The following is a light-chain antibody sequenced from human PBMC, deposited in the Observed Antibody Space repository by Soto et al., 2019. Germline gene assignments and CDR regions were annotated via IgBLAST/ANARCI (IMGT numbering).Light chain of an antibody. Sequence: QSVLTQPASVSGSPGQSITISCTGTSSDVGAYNYVSWYQHHPGKAPKLIISDVSERPSGVPDRFSGSKSGNTASLTISGLQAEDEADYYCCSYGGTFYVFGTGTKVTVL. CDR1: SSDVGAYNY. V-gene: IGLV2-11*01. J-gene: IGLJ1*01. CDR3: CSYGGTFYV. CDR2: DVS.